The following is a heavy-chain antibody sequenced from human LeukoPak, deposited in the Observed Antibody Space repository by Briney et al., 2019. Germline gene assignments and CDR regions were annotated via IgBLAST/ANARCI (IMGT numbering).Heavy chain of an antibody. Sequence: PGGSLRLSCAASGFTFSSYGMHWVRQAPGKGLEWVAVISYDGSNKYYADSVKGRFTVSRDNAKNTLYLQMNSLRAEDTAVFYCARGRGYTRSPVDYWGQGTLVTVSS. D-gene: IGHD1-26*01. CDR1: GFTFSSYG. CDR2: ISYDGSNK. J-gene: IGHJ4*02. CDR3: ARGRGYTRSPVDY. V-gene: IGHV3-30*03.